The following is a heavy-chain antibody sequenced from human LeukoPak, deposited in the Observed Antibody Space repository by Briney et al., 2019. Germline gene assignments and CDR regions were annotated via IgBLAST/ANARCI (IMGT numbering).Heavy chain of an antibody. D-gene: IGHD6-13*01. V-gene: IGHV1-69*13. CDR2: IIPIFGTA. CDR3: ARGIAAAVQYYFDY. J-gene: IGHJ4*02. CDR1: GGTFSSYA. Sequence: ASVKVSCKASGGTFSSYAISWXXXAPGXGLXXXXXIIPIFGTANYAQXFQGRVTITADESTSTAYMELSSLRSEDTAVYYCARGIAAAVQYYFDYWGQGTLVTVSS.